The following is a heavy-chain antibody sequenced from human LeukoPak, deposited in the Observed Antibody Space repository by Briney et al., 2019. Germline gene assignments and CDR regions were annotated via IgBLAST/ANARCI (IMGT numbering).Heavy chain of an antibody. CDR1: GGSFSGYY. CDR2: IYYSGST. Sequence: SETLSLTCAVHGGSFSGYYWSWIRQPPGKGLEWIGSIYYSGSTYYNPSLKSRVTISVDTSKNQFSLKLSSVTAADTAVYYCARQESIAARPLYYYYYMDVWGKGTTVTVSS. J-gene: IGHJ6*03. D-gene: IGHD6-6*01. V-gene: IGHV4-34*01. CDR3: ARQESIAARPLYYYYYMDV.